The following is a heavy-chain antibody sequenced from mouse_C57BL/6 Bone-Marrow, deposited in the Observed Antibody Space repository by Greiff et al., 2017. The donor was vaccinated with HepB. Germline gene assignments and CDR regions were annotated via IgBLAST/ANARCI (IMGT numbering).Heavy chain of an antibody. CDR1: GYTFTDYE. Sequence: QVQLQQSGAELVRPGASVTLSCKASGYTFTDYEMHWVKQTPVHGLEWIGAIDPETGGTAYNQKFKGKAILTADKSSSTAYMELRSLTSEDSAVYYCTRDYYYGSSFYWYFDVWGTGTTVTVSS. D-gene: IGHD1-1*01. J-gene: IGHJ1*03. CDR2: IDPETGGT. CDR3: TRDYYYGSSFYWYFDV. V-gene: IGHV1-15*01.